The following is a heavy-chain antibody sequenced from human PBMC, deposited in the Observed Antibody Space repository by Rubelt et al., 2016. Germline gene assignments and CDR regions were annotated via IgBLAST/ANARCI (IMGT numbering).Heavy chain of an antibody. CDR3: AIGGNSIF. CDR1: GFTFNDYW. D-gene: IGHD4-23*01. V-gene: IGHV3-7*02. Sequence: QLVESGGGLVQPGGSLRLSCAASGFTFNDYWMTWVRQAPEKGLEWVANIKEDGSEKYYVDSVKGRFTISRDNAKNLLYLQMNSLRADDTAVYYCAIGGNSIFWGQGTLVTVSS. CDR2: IKEDGSEK. J-gene: IGHJ4*02.